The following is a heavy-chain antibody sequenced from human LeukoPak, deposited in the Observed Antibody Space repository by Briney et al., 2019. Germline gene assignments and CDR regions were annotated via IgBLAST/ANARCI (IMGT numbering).Heavy chain of an antibody. CDR2: IRSGSSDI. CDR3: ARDPPMGI. Sequence: GGSLRLSCAGSGFTFSSSSMNWVRQAPGKGLEWVASIRSGSSDIYYADSVKGRFTISRDNAKNSLYLQLNSVRAEDTAMYYCARDPPMGIWGQGTLVTVSS. V-gene: IGHV3-21*06. D-gene: IGHD7-27*01. J-gene: IGHJ4*02. CDR1: GFTFSSSS.